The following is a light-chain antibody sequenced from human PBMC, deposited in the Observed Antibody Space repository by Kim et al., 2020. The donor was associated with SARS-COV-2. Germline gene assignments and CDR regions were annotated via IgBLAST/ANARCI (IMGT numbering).Light chain of an antibody. CDR1: KLGDKY. J-gene: IGLJ2*01. CDR2: QDS. CDR3: QAWDSSTVV. V-gene: IGLV3-1*01. Sequence: SESPGQTASMTCSGDKLGDKYACWYQQKPGQSPVLVIYQDSKRPSGIPERFSGSNSGNTATLTISGTQAMDEADYYCQAWDSSTVVFGGGTQLTVL.